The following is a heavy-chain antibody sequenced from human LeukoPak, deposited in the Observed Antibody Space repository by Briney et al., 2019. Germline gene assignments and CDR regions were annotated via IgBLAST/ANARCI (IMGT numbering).Heavy chain of an antibody. CDR2: INHSGST. CDR3: ARRRVVVVAATVPSLKRYWYFDL. J-gene: IGHJ2*01. D-gene: IGHD2-15*01. CDR1: GGSFSGYY. V-gene: IGHV4-34*01. Sequence: KPSETLSLTCAVYGGSFSGYYWSWIRQPPGKGLEWIGEINHSGSTNYNPSLKRRVTISVDTSKNQFSLKLSSVTAADTAVYYCARRRVVVVAATVPSLKRYWYFDLWGRGTLVTVSS.